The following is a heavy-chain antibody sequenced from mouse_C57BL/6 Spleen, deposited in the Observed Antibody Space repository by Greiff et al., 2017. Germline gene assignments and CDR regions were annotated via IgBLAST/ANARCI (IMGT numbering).Heavy chain of an antibody. CDR2: IDPENGDT. CDR1: GFNIKDDY. CDR3: TTDRGSRFSSRYFDV. D-gene: IGHD1-1*01. V-gene: IGHV14-4*01. J-gene: IGHJ1*03. Sequence: VQLQQSGAELVRPGASVKLSCTASGFNIKDDYMHWVKQRPEQGLEWIGRIDPENGDTEYASKFQGKATITADTSSNTAYLQLSSLTSEDTAVYYCTTDRGSRFSSRYFDVWGTGTTVTVSS.